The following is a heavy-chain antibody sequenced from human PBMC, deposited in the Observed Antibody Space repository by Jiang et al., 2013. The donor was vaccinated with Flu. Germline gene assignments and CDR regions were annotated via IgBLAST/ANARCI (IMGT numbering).Heavy chain of an antibody. J-gene: IGHJ3*02. CDR1: GFSLSTSEVG. V-gene: IGHV2-70*01. D-gene: IGHD1-26*01. Sequence: KPTQTLTLTCTFSGFSLSTSEVGVGWIRQPPGKALEWLALIYWDDDKYYSTSLKTRLTISKDTSKNQVVLTMTNMDPVDTATYYCARGATTGAFDIWGQGTMVTVSS. CDR2: IYWDDDK. CDR3: ARGATTGAFDI.